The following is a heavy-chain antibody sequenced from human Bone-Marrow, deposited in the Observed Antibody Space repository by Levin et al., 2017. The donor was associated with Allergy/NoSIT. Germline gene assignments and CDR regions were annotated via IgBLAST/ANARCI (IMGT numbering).Heavy chain of an antibody. D-gene: IGHD3-16*02. V-gene: IGHV3-30*04. J-gene: IGHJ4*02. CDR1: GFTFNNYA. Sequence: GESLKISCTGSGFTFNNYALHWVRQAPGKGLEWVAVISYHGLNLYYIDSVKGRFIISRDNSTNTVYLQMNSLRPGDTAVYYCARDAIPELSLRGRPPWIDYWGQGTLVTVSS. CDR3: ARDAIPELSLRGRPPWIDY. CDR2: ISYHGLNL.